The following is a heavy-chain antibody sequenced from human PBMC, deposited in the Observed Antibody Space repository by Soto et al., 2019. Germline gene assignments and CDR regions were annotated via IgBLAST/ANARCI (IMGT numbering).Heavy chain of an antibody. V-gene: IGHV3-33*01. CDR1: GFTFSSYG. CDR2: IWYDGSNK. D-gene: IGHD3-10*01. CDR3: ARDRMVRGVLDY. J-gene: IGHJ4*02. Sequence: QVQLVESGGGVVQPGRSLRLSCAASGFTFSSYGMHWVRQAPGKGLEWVAVIWYDGSNKYYADSVKGRFTISRDNSKNTLYLQMNSLRVEDTAVYYCARDRMVRGVLDYWVQGTLVTVSS.